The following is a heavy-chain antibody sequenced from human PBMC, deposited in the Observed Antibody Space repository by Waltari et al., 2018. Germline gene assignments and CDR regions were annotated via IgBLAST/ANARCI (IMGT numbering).Heavy chain of an antibody. CDR2: ISWNSGSI. D-gene: IGHD2-8*01. V-gene: IGHV3-9*01. Sequence: EVQLVESGGGLVQPGRSLRLSCAASGFTFDDYAMHWVRQAPGKGLEWVSGISWNSGSIGYADSVKGRFTISRDNAKNSLYLQMNSLRAEDTALYYCAKALIPYGMDVWGQGTTVTVSS. CDR1: GFTFDDYA. J-gene: IGHJ6*02. CDR3: AKALIPYGMDV.